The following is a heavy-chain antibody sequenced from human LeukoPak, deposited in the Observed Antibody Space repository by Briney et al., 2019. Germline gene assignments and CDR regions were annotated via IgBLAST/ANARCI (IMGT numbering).Heavy chain of an antibody. J-gene: IGHJ4*02. CDR2: IYYGGST. CDR3: ARDSVYYDSSGYYSTELCFDY. Sequence: SETLSLTCTVSGGSISSYYWSWIRQPPGKGLEWIGYIYYGGSTNYNPSLKSRVTISVDTSKNQFSLKLSSVTAADTAVYYCARDSVYYDSSGYYSTELCFDYWGQGTLVTVSS. CDR1: GGSISSYY. D-gene: IGHD3-22*01. V-gene: IGHV4-59*01.